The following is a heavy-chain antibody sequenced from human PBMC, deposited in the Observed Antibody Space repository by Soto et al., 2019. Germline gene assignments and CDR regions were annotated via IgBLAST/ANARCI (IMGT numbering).Heavy chain of an antibody. Sequence: SETLSLTCAVYGGSFSGYYWSWIRQPPEKGLEWIGEINHSGSTNYNPSLKSRVTISVDTSKNQFSLKLSSVTAADTAVYYCARVLQYYDILTGYYKYYYYDGMDVWGQGTTVTVSS. D-gene: IGHD3-9*01. CDR3: ARVLQYYDILTGYYKYYYYDGMDV. V-gene: IGHV4-34*01. J-gene: IGHJ6*02. CDR2: INHSGST. CDR1: GGSFSGYY.